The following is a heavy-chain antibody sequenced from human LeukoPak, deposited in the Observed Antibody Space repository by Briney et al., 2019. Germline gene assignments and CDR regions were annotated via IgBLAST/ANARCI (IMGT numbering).Heavy chain of an antibody. J-gene: IGHJ6*03. CDR3: ARDMRDYMDYYYSSMDV. CDR1: GFTFSSYS. Sequence: PGGSLRLSCAASGFTFSSYSMNWVRQAPGKGLEWVSSISSISSYIYYADSVKGRFTISRDNAKNSLHLQMNSLRAEDTAVYYCARDMRDYMDYYYSSMDVWGKGTTVTVSS. V-gene: IGHV3-21*01. D-gene: IGHD4-11*01. CDR2: ISSISSYI.